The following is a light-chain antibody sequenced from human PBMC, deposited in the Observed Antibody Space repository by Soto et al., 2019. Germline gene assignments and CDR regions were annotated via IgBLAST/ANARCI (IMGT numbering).Light chain of an antibody. CDR2: EVS. CDR3: CSFTSSTTYV. Sequence: QPVLTQPASVSGSLGQSITISCTGTSSDVGAYNYVSWYQQQPGKAPKLMISEVSNRPSGVSNRFSGSKSGNTASLIISGLQAEDEADYYCCSFTSSTTYVFGTGTKLTVL. CDR1: SSDVGAYNY. J-gene: IGLJ1*01. V-gene: IGLV2-14*01.